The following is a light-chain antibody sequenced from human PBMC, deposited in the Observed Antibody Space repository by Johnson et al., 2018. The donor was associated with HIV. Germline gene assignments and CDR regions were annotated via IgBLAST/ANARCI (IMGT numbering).Light chain of an antibody. J-gene: IGLJ1*01. CDR1: SSNIGNNY. CDR3: GTWDSSQGTGGNV. V-gene: IGLV1-51*01. Sequence: QSVLTQPPSVSAAPGQKVTISCSGSSSNIGNNYVSWYQQLPGTAPKLLIYDNNKRPSGIPDRFSGSKSGTSATLGITGLQTGDEADYYCGTWDSSQGTGGNVFGTGTKVTVL. CDR2: DNN.